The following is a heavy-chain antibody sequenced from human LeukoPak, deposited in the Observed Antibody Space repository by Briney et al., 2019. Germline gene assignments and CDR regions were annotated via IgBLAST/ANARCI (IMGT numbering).Heavy chain of an antibody. Sequence: ASVKVSCKASGYTFTSYAMHWVRQAPGQRLEWMGWINAGNGNTKYSQKFQGRVTITRDTSASTAYMELSSLRSEDTAVYYCANAEIAADDYYFDYWGQGTLVTVSS. CDR2: INAGNGNT. J-gene: IGHJ4*02. CDR1: GYTFTSYA. D-gene: IGHD6-13*01. CDR3: ANAEIAADDYYFDY. V-gene: IGHV1-3*01.